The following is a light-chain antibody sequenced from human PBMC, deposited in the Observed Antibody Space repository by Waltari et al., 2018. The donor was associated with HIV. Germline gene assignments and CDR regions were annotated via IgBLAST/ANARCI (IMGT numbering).Light chain of an antibody. V-gene: IGLV4-69*01. CDR1: FGTHTYP. CDR3: QSWGGGSWV. J-gene: IGLJ3*02. Sequence: QLVLTQSPSASASLGASVKRTGSLGFGTHTYPIPWPQQQQAKGPRFLLKLNSDGSHPKGDGIPDRFSGSSSGTGRYLTISRRQSEDEADYYCQSWGGGSWVFGGGTKLTGL. CDR2: LNSDGSH.